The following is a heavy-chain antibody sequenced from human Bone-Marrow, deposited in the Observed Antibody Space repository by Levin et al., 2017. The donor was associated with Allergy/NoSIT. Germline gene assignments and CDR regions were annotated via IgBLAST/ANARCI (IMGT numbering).Heavy chain of an antibody. CDR1: GYTFTSYG. CDR2: ISAYNGNT. D-gene: IGHD2-2*01. Sequence: ASVKVSCKASGYTFTSYGISWVRQAPGQGLEWMGWISAYNGNTNYAQKLQGRVTMTTDTSTSTAYMELRSLRSDDTAVYYCARDDIVVVPAAKGFDYWGQGTLVTVSS. CDR3: ARDDIVVVPAAKGFDY. J-gene: IGHJ4*02. V-gene: IGHV1-18*01.